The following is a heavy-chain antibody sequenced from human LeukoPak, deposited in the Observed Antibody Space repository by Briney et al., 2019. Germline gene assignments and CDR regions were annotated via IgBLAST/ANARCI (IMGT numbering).Heavy chain of an antibody. J-gene: IGHJ4*02. CDR2: IWYDGSKK. D-gene: IGHD5-24*01. V-gene: IGHV3-33*01. Sequence: GGSLRLSCAASGFTFSSYGMHWVRQAPGKGLEWVAVIWYDGSKKYYADSVKGRFTISRDNSKNTLYLQMNSLRAEDTAVYYCARDSEMATISYFDYWGQGTLVTVSS. CDR1: GFTFSSYG. CDR3: ARDSEMATISYFDY.